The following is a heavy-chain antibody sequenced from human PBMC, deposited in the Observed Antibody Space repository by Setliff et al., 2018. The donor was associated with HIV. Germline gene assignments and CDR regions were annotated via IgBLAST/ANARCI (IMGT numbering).Heavy chain of an antibody. V-gene: IGHV3-20*04. CDR3: ARDPRTDSSYAWFDS. D-gene: IGHD6-6*01. J-gene: IGHJ5*01. CDR1: GFTFDDFG. Sequence: GGSLRLSCAASGFTFDDFGMSWVRQGPGKGLEWVSSINWNGGSTGYADSVKGRFTISRNNAKNSLYLQMNRLRAEDTALYYCARDPRTDSSYAWFDSWGQGTLVTVSS. CDR2: INWNGGST.